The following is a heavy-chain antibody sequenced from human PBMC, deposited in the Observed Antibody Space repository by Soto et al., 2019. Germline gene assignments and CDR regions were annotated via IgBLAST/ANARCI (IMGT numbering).Heavy chain of an antibody. Sequence: EVQLVESGGGLVKPGGSLRLSCAASGFTFSSYSMNWVRQAPGKGLEWVSSISSSSSYIYYADSVKGRFTISRDNAKNSLYLQINSLRAEETAVYYCARTYYYDSSHSGMDVWGQGTTVTVSS. J-gene: IGHJ6*02. CDR2: ISSSSSYI. CDR1: GFTFSSYS. D-gene: IGHD3-22*01. V-gene: IGHV3-21*01. CDR3: ARTYYYDSSHSGMDV.